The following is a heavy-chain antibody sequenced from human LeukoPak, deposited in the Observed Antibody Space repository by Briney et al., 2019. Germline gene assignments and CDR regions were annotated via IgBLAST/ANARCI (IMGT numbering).Heavy chain of an antibody. CDR3: ARQSDFMLDY. CDR2: IYPGDSDT. J-gene: IGHJ4*02. CDR1: GYTFSSYW. D-gene: IGHD3-3*01. Sequence: GESLRISCKGSGYTFSSYWISWVRQMPGKGLEWMGIIYPGDSDTRYSPSLQGQVTISVDTSIGTAYLQCSSLKASDTAIYYCARQSDFMLDYWGQGPLVTASS. V-gene: IGHV5-51*01.